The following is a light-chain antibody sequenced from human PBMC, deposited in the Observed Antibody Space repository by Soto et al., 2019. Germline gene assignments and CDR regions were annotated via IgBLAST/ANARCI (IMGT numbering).Light chain of an antibody. Sequence: EIVMTQSPVTLSVSPGGRATLSCRASQSVTTNLAWYQQKRGQAPRLLIYGASTRATDIPARFSGSGSGTEFTLTISSLQSEDCAVYYCQQRSNWPPTFGQGTKVDSK. CDR1: QSVTTN. CDR3: QQRSNWPPT. J-gene: IGKJ1*01. CDR2: GAS. V-gene: IGKV3-15*01.